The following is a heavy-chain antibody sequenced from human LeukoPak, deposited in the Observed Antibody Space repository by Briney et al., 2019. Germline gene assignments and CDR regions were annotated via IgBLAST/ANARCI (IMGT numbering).Heavy chain of an antibody. J-gene: IGHJ4*02. CDR2: ISGSGGST. D-gene: IGHD2-15*01. V-gene: IGHV3-23*01. Sequence: QAGGSLRLSCVASGFTFNSYAMSWVRQAPGKGLEWVSGISGSGGSTYYPDSVKGRFTISRDKSKNTLYLQMNSLRAEDTAVYYCAKRVCGGGSCQSSSFDYWGQGTLVTVSS. CDR1: GFTFNSYA. CDR3: AKRVCGGGSCQSSSFDY.